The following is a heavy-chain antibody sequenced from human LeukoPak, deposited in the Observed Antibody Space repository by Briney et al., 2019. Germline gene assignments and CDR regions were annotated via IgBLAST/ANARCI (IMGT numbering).Heavy chain of an antibody. CDR1: GFTFSSYG. CDR2: IWYDGSNK. D-gene: IGHD3-3*01. CDR3: ARENSRSFAKFDY. V-gene: IGHV3-33*01. Sequence: GGSLRLSCAASGFTFSSYGMHWVRQAPGKGLEWVAVIWYDGSNKYYADSVKGRFTISRDNSKNTLYLQMNSLRAEDTAAYYCARENSRSFAKFDYWGQGTLVTVSS. J-gene: IGHJ4*02.